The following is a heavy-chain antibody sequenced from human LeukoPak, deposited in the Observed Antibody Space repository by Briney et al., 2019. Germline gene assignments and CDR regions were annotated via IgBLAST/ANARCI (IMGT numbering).Heavy chain of an antibody. CDR2: IYYSGST. D-gene: IGHD1-20*01. CDR3: ARHGIGPHFDY. Sequence: PSETLSLTCTVSGGSISSYYWSWIRQPPGKGLEWIGYIYYSGSTNYNPSLKSRVTISVDTSKNQFSLKLSSVTAADTAVYYCARHGIGPHFDYWGQGTLVTVSS. CDR1: GGSISSYY. J-gene: IGHJ4*02. V-gene: IGHV4-59*08.